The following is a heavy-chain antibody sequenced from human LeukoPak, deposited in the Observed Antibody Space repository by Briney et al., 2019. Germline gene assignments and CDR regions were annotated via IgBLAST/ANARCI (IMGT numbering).Heavy chain of an antibody. CDR1: GFTFSTYP. CDR2: ISSNGGST. D-gene: IGHD6-13*01. J-gene: IGHJ5*02. Sequence: GGSLRLSCAASGFTFSTYPMHWVRQAPGKGLEYVSAISSNGGSTFYANSVKGRFTIFRDNSKNTLYLQMGSLRPEDMAVYYCAGQTYSNSWAFDPWGQGTLVAVSS. CDR3: AGQTYSNSWAFDP. V-gene: IGHV3-64*01.